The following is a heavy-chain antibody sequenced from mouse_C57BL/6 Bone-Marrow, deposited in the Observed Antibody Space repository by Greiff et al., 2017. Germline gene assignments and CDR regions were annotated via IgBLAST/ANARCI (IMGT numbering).Heavy chain of an antibody. CDR1: GYTFTSYW. CDR3: ARGEGQLRLPYYFDY. CDR2: INPSNGGT. D-gene: IGHD3-2*02. V-gene: IGHV1-53*01. J-gene: IGHJ2*01. Sequence: QVQLQQPGTELVKPGASVKLSCKASGYTFTSYWMHWVKQRPGQGLEWIGNINPSNGGTNYNEKFKSKATLTVDKSSSTAYMQLSSLTSEDSAVYYCARGEGQLRLPYYFDYWGQGTTLTVSS.